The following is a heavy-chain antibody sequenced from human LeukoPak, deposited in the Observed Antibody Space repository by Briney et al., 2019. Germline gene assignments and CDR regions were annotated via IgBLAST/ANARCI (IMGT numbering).Heavy chain of an antibody. V-gene: IGHV4-59*01. CDR2: IYYSGST. J-gene: IGHJ3*02. CDR1: GGSISSYY. CDR3: ARGSGDAFDI. Sequence: SETLSLTCTVSGGSISSYYWSWIRQPPGKGLEWIGCIYYSGSTNYNPSLKSRVTISVDTSKNQFSLKLSSVTAADTAVYYCARGSGDAFDIWGQGTMVTVSS. D-gene: IGHD3-10*01.